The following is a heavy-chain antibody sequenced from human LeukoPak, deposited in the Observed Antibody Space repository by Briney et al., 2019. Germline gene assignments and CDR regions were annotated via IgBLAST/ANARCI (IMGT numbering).Heavy chain of an antibody. D-gene: IGHD2-2*01. CDR3: ARYGVSSSRSYIDY. V-gene: IGHV3-21*01. CDR1: RFTFSTYG. Sequence: GGSLRFSCEASRFTFSTYGMNWVRQAPGKGLEWVSSISPDSYYIYYADSVKGRFTISRDNAKNSLYLQMNSLRAEDTAVYYCARYGVSSSRSYIDYWGLGTLVTVSS. J-gene: IGHJ4*02. CDR2: ISPDSYYI.